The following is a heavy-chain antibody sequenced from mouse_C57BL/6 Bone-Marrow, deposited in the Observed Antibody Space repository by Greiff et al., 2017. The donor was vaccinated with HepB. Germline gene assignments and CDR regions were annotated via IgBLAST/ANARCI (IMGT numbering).Heavy chain of an antibody. D-gene: IGHD2-4*01. J-gene: IGHJ2*01. V-gene: IGHV1-82*01. CDR3: ARSRYDYDVPYYFDY. Sequence: QVQLQQSGPELVKPGASVKISCKASGYAFSSSWMNWVKQRPGKGLEWIGRIYPGDGDTNYNGKFKGKATLTADKSSSTAYMQLSSLTSEDSAVYCCARSRYDYDVPYYFDYWGQGTTLTVSS. CDR2: IYPGDGDT. CDR1: GYAFSSSW.